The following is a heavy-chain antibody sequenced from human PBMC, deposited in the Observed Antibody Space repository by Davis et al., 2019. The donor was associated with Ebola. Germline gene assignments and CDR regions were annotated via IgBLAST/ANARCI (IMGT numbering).Heavy chain of an antibody. CDR2: IYPGDSDT. Sequence: GESLKIFCKGSGYSFTSYWIGWVRQMPGKGLEWMGIIYPGDSDTRYSPSFQGQVTISADKSISTAYLQWSSLKASDTAMYYCASSDSSGYYLDAFDIWGQGTMVTVSS. V-gene: IGHV5-51*01. CDR1: GYSFTSYW. D-gene: IGHD3-22*01. CDR3: ASSDSSGYYLDAFDI. J-gene: IGHJ3*02.